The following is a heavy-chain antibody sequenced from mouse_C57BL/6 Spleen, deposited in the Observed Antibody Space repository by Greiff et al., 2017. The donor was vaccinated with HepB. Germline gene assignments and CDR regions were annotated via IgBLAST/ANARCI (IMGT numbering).Heavy chain of an antibody. Sequence: QVQLQQPGAELVMPGASVKLSCKASGYTFTSYWMHWVKQRPGQGLEWIGEIDPSDSYTNYNQKFKGKSTLTVDQSSSTAYMQLSSLTSEDSAVYYCARRRYGNFAMDYWGQGTSVTVSS. CDR2: IDPSDSYT. CDR3: ARRRYGNFAMDY. V-gene: IGHV1-69*01. CDR1: GYTFTSYW. D-gene: IGHD2-10*02. J-gene: IGHJ4*01.